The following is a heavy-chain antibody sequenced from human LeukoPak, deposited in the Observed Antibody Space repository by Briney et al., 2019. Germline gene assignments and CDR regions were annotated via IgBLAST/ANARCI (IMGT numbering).Heavy chain of an antibody. D-gene: IGHD2-15*01. V-gene: IGHV4-59*01. Sequence: SETLSLTCTVSGGSISSYYWSWIRQPPGKGLEWIGYIYYSGSTNYNPSLKSRVTISVDTSKNQFSLKLSSVTAADTAVYYCARSLGYCSGGSCYWPYYYGMDVWGQGTTVTVSS. CDR2: IYYSGST. CDR3: ARSLGYCSGGSCYWPYYYGMDV. J-gene: IGHJ6*02. CDR1: GGSISSYY.